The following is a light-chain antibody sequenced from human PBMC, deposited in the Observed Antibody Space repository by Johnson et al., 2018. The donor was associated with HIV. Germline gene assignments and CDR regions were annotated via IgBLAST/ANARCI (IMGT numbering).Light chain of an antibody. CDR1: NSNIGNNY. J-gene: IGLJ1*01. CDR2: DND. CDR3: GTWDSSLSAYV. Sequence: QSVLTQPPSVSAAPGQKVTISCSGSNSNIGNNYVSWYQHLPGTAPKLLIYDNDQRPSGIPDRFSGSKSGTSATLGITGLQTGDEADYYCGTWDSSLSAYVFGTGTKVTVL. V-gene: IGLV1-51*01.